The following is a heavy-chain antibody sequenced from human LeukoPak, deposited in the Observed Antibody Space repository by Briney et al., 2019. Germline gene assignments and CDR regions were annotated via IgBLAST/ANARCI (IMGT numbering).Heavy chain of an antibody. D-gene: IGHD2-15*01. CDR2: ISYDGSNK. V-gene: IGHV3-30-3*01. CDR1: GFTFSSYA. Sequence: GRSLRLSCAASGFTFSSYAMHWVRQAPGKGLEWVAVISYDGSNKYYADSVKGRFTISRDNSKNTLYLQMNSLRAEDTAVYYCARDLCRGSGGSCYSFDYWGQGTLVTVSS. CDR3: ARDLCRGSGGSCYSFDY. J-gene: IGHJ4*02.